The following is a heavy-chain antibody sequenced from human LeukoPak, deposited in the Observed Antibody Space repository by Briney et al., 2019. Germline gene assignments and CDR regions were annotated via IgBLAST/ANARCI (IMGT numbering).Heavy chain of an antibody. CDR3: ARGNDDSSGYYSYYYGMDV. CDR1: GYTFTSYG. CDR2: ISAYNGNT. Sequence: ASVKVSCKASGYTFTSYGISWVRQAPGQGLEWMGWISAYNGNTNYAQKLQGRVTMTTDTSTSTAYMELRSLRSDDTAVYYCARGNDDSSGYYSYYYGMDVWGQGTTVTVSS. V-gene: IGHV1-18*01. J-gene: IGHJ6*02. D-gene: IGHD3-22*01.